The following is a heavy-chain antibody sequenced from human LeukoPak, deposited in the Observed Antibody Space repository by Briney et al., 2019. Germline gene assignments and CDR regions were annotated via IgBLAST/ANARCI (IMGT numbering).Heavy chain of an antibody. D-gene: IGHD5-24*01. J-gene: IGHJ3*02. CDR1: GFRFSTYS. CDR3: ARTLHIEMATTGAFDI. V-gene: IGHV3-48*02. CDR2: ISYRSGTI. Sequence: GGSLRLSCAASGFRFSTYSMNWVRQAPGKGLEWVSHISYRSGTIYYGDSVKGRFTISRDNAKNSLYLQMNSLRDADTAIYYCARTLHIEMATTGAFDIWGQGTMVTVSS.